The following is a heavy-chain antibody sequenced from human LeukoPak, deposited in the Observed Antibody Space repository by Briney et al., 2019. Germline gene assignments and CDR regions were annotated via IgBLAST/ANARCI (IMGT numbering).Heavy chain of an antibody. J-gene: IGHJ4*02. CDR3: ARDELYYYDSSGYYYVNLRRVAGGPHFDY. CDR2: ISAYNGNT. CDR1: GYTFSNYG. Sequence: GASVKVSCRASGYTFSNYGLSWVRQAPGQGLEWMGWISAYNGNTNYAQKLQGRVTMTTDTSTSTAYMELRSLRSDDTAVYYCARDELYYYDSSGYYYVNLRRVAGGPHFDYWGQGTLVTVSS. D-gene: IGHD3-22*01. V-gene: IGHV1-18*01.